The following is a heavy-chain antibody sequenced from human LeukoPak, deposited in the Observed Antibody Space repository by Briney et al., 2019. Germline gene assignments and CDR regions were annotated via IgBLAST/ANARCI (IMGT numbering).Heavy chain of an antibody. CDR1: GFIFRNYA. CDR2: ITGSGDTT. V-gene: IGHV3-23*01. D-gene: IGHD3-9*01. CDR3: AKWGDYDILTGYYVSDF. J-gene: IGHJ4*02. Sequence: GGSLRPSCAASGFIFRNYAMSWVRQAPGKGLEWVSAITGSGDTTYYADSVKGRFTISRDNSKNTLYVEMNTLRAEDTAVYYCAKWGDYDILTGYYVSDFWGQGTLVTVSS.